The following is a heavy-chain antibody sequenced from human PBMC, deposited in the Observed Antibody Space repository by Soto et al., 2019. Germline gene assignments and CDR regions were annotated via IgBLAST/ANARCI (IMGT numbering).Heavy chain of an antibody. J-gene: IGHJ4*02. D-gene: IGHD3-22*01. Sequence: GGSLRLSCAASGFTFSSYSINWVRQAPGKGLEWGSSISSSSSYIYYEDSVKGRFTISRGNAKNSLYLQMNSLRAADTAVYYCATGEYYYDSSGYYYCWGQGTLVTVSS. CDR2: ISSSSSYI. V-gene: IGHV3-21*01. CDR3: ATGEYYYDSSGYYYC. CDR1: GFTFSSYS.